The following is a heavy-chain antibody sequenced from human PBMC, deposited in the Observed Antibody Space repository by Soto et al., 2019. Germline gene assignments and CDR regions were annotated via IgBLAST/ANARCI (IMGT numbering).Heavy chain of an antibody. D-gene: IGHD3-10*01. CDR2: ISYDGSNK. CDR1: GFTFSSYA. CDR3: ARDRMVRGVGFDP. V-gene: IGHV3-30-3*01. Sequence: VQLVESGGGLVQPGGSLRLSCAASGFTFSSYAMHWVRQAPGKGLEWVAVISYDGSNKYYADSVKGRFTISRDNSKNTLYLQMNSLRAEDTAVYYCARDRMVRGVGFDPWGQGTLVTVSS. J-gene: IGHJ5*02.